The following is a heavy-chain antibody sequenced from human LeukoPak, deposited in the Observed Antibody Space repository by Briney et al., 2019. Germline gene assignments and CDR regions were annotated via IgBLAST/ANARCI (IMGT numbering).Heavy chain of an antibody. CDR2: IYYSGST. Sequence: SEPVSLTCSVSGGSISSYYSRWLRQPRGKGLEWIGYIYYSGSTKYNPSFNSRVTMSVDTSKNQISLKLSSVTAADTAVYFCAREGTTGWAFWGQGTLVTVSS. CDR1: GGSISSYY. D-gene: IGHD1-1*01. CDR3: AREGTTGWAF. J-gene: IGHJ4*02. V-gene: IGHV4-59*13.